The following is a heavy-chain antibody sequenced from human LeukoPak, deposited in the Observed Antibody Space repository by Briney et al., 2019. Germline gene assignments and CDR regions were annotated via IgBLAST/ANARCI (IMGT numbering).Heavy chain of an antibody. D-gene: IGHD3-16*01. CDR3: VRGNPFGEY. J-gene: IGHJ4*02. CDR2: IKQDGSEK. V-gene: IGHV3-7*03. CDR1: GFTFSSYW. Sequence: PGGSLRLSCAASGFTFSSYWMSWVRRAPGKGLEWVANIKQDGSEKYYVDSVKGRFTISRDNAKNSLYLQMNSLRVEDTAVYYCVRGNPFGEYWGQGTLVTVSS.